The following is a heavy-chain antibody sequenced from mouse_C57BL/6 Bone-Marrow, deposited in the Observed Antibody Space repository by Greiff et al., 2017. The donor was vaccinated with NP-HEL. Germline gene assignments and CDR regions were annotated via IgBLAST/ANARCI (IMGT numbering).Heavy chain of an antibody. V-gene: IGHV1-55*01. CDR3: ASSGVWEYDFDY. D-gene: IGHD2-10*02. J-gene: IGHJ2*01. CDR1: GYTFTSYW. Sequence: LQQPGAELVKPGASVTMSCKASGYTFTSYWITWVKQRPGQGLEWIGDIYPGSGSTNYNEKFKSKATLTVDTSSSTAYMQRSSRTSEDSAVYYCASSGVWEYDFDYWGQGTTLTVSS. CDR2: IYPGSGST.